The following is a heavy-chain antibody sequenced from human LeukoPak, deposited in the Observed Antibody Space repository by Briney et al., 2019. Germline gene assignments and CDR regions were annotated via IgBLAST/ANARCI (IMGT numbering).Heavy chain of an antibody. Sequence: KSGGSLRLSCAASGFTFSSYSMNWVRQAPGKGLEWVSSISSSSSYIYYADSVKGRFTISRDNAKNSLYLQMNSLRAEDTAVYYCAASYVSSFTYYYDSSGYGPGRTDYWGQGTLVTVSS. V-gene: IGHV3-21*04. D-gene: IGHD3-22*01. CDR3: AASYVSSFTYYYDSSGYGPGRTDY. CDR2: ISSSSSYI. CDR1: GFTFSSYS. J-gene: IGHJ4*02.